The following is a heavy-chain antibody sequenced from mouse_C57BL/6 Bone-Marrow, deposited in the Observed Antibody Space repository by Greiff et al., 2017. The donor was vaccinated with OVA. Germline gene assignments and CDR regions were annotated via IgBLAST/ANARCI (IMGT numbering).Heavy chain of an antibody. D-gene: IGHD1-1*01. CDR2: INPYNGGT. V-gene: IGHV1-19*01. Sequence: EVQLQQSGPVLVKPGASVKMSCKASGYTFTDYYMNWVKQSHGKSLEWIGVINPYNGGTSYNQKFKGKATLTVDKSSSTAYMELNSLTSEDSAVYYCASGGITTVGMDYWGQGTSVTVSS. CDR3: ASGGITTVGMDY. CDR1: GYTFTDYY. J-gene: IGHJ4*01.